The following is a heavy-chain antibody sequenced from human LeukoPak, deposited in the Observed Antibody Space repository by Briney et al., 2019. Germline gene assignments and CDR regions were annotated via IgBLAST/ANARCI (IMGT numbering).Heavy chain of an antibody. V-gene: IGHV1-69*02. J-gene: IGHJ4*02. Sequence: GASVKVSCKASGGTFSSYTISWVRQAPGQGLEWMGRIIPILGIANYAQKLQGRVTITADKSTSTAYMELSGLRSEDTAVYYCARGYCSSTSCSLPFILWGQGTLVTVSS. CDR1: GGTFSSYT. CDR3: ARGYCSSTSCSLPFIL. CDR2: IIPILGIA. D-gene: IGHD2-2*01.